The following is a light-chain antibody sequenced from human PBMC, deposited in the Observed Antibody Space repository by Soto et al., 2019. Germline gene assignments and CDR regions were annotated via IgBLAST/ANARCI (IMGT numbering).Light chain of an antibody. CDR3: QQYGSSPLYT. CDR2: GAS. J-gene: IGKJ2*01. CDR1: QSVSSSY. Sequence: EIVLTQSPGTLPLSPGERATLSCRASQSVSSSYLAWYQQKPGQDPRLLIYGASSRATGIPDRFSGSGSGTDLTLTISRLEPEDFAVYYCQQYGSSPLYTFGKGTKLEIK. V-gene: IGKV3-20*01.